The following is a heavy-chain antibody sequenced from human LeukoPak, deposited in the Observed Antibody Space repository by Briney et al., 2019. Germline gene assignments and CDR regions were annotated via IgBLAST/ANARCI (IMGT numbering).Heavy chain of an antibody. D-gene: IGHD6-13*01. CDR2: ISSSSSYI. J-gene: IGHJ6*03. CDR3: ARWVAAAGKSYYYYYYYMDV. CDR1: GFTFSSYS. V-gene: IGHV3-21*01. Sequence: GGSLRLSCAASGFTFSSYSMNWVRQAPGKGLEWVSSISSSSSYIYYADSVKGRFTISRDNAKNSLYLQMNSLRAEDTAVYYCARWVAAAGKSYYYYYYYMDVWGKGTTVTVSS.